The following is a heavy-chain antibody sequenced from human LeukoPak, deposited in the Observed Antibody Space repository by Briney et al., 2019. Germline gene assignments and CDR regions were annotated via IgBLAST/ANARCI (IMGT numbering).Heavy chain of an antibody. Sequence: GESLKISCKDSGSSFSNYWIGWVRQMPGKGLEWLGIIYPGDSDTRYSPSFQGQVTISADKSISTAYLQWSSLKASDTAMYYCARLGDRLAYGGYWGQGTLVTVSS. D-gene: IGHD5-12*01. V-gene: IGHV5-51*01. CDR2: IYPGDSDT. CDR3: ARLGDRLAYGGY. CDR1: GSSFSNYW. J-gene: IGHJ4*02.